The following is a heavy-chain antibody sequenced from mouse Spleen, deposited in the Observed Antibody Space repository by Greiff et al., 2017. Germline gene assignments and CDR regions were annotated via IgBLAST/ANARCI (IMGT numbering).Heavy chain of an antibody. Sequence: EVMLVESGGGLVKPGGSLKLSCAASGFTFSSYAMSWVRQTPEKRLEWVATISSGGSYTYYPDSVKGRFTISRDNAKNTLYLQMSSLRSEDTAMYYCASHYYGYAMDYWGQGTSVTVSS. CDR2: ISSGGSYT. CDR3: ASHYYGYAMDY. J-gene: IGHJ4*01. CDR1: GFTFSSYA. D-gene: IGHD1-2*01. V-gene: IGHV5-9-1*01.